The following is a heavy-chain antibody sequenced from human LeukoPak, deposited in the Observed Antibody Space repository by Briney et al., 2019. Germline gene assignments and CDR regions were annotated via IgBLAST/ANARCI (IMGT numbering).Heavy chain of an antibody. CDR1: GGSFSGYY. V-gene: IGHV4-34*01. J-gene: IGHJ3*02. CDR2: INHSGST. Sequence: SETLSLTCAVYGGSFSGYYWSWIRQPPGKGLEWIGEINHSGSTNYNPSLKSRVTISVDTSKNQFSLKLSSVTAADTAVYYCARFPHCSSTSCSLLVAFAIWGQGSMVTVSS. CDR3: ARFPHCSSTSCSLLVAFAI. D-gene: IGHD2-2*01.